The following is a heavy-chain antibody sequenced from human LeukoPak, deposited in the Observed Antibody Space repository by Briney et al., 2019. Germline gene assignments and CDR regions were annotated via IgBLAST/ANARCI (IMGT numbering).Heavy chain of an antibody. Sequence: SVKVSCKASGGTFSSYAISWVRQAPGQGLEWMGGIIPIFGTANYAQKFQGRVTITAVDSMNTAYMELSSLRSDDTAVYYCARGWLAETTVVTPYNYWGQGTLVTVSS. CDR3: ARGWLAETTVVTPYNY. J-gene: IGHJ4*02. CDR2: IIPIFGTA. V-gene: IGHV1-69*01. CDR1: GGTFSSYA. D-gene: IGHD4-23*01.